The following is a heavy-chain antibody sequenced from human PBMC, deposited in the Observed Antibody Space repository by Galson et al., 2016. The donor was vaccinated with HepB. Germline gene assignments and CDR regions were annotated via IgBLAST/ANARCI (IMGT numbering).Heavy chain of an antibody. V-gene: IGHV1-3*01. CDR3: ARKDYYTSGVYHFDS. Sequence: SGYTFTPFPIHWVRQARGEGLEWMGWINAANGDTGYSQTFQGRITITTDTSAGTTYMELGSLTSEDTAVYFCARKDYYTSGVYHFDSWGQGTLVTVSS. CDR1: GYTFTPFP. CDR2: INAANGDT. J-gene: IGHJ4*02. D-gene: IGHD3-10*01.